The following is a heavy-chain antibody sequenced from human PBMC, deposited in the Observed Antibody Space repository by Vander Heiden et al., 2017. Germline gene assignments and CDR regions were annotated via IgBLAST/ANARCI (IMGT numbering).Heavy chain of an antibody. V-gene: IGHV4-34*01. CDR1: GGSFSGYY. Sequence: QVQLQQWGAGLLKPSETLYLTCAVYGGSFSGYYWSWIPQPPGKGLEWIGEINHSGSTNYNPSLKSRVTISVDTSKNQFSLKLSSVTAADTAVYYCASTPADYDFWSGYRRGYYYGMDVWGQGTTVTVSS. J-gene: IGHJ6*02. CDR3: ASTPADYDFWSGYRRGYYYGMDV. D-gene: IGHD3-3*01. CDR2: INHSGST.